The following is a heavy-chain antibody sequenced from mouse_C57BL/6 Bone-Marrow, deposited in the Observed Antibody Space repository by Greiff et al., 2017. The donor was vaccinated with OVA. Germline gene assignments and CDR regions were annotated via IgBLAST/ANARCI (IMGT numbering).Heavy chain of an antibody. CDR1: GFTFSDYG. D-gene: IGHD2-1*01. J-gene: IGHJ4*01. CDR2: SSSGSSTI. V-gene: IGHV5-17*01. Sequence: EVQVVESGGGLVKPGGSLKLSCAASGFTFSDYGMHWVRQAPEKGLEWVAYSSSGSSTIYYADTVKGRFTISRDNAKNTLFLQMTSLRSEDTAMYYCARWGNYDAMDYWGQGTSVTVSS. CDR3: ARWGNYDAMDY.